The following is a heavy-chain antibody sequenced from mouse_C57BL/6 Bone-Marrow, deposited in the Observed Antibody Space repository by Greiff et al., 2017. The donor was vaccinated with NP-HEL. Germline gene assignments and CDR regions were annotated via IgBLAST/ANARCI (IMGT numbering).Heavy chain of an antibody. CDR1: GYAFSSSW. V-gene: IGHV1-82*01. CDR2: IYPGDGDT. J-gene: IGHJ1*03. CDR3: ASSFITTVVATNWYFDV. Sequence: QVQLQQSGPELVKPGASVKISCKASGYAFSSSWMNWVKQRPGKGLEWIGRIYPGDGDTNYNGKFKGKATLTADKSSSTAYMQLSSLTSEDSAVYFCASSFITTVVATNWYFDVWGTGTTVTVSS. D-gene: IGHD1-1*01.